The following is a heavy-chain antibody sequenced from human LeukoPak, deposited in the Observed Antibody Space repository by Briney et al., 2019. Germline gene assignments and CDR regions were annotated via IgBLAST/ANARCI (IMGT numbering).Heavy chain of an antibody. CDR2: INHSGST. CDR1: GGSFSGYY. CDR3: ALLLSSSWYFKFDY. J-gene: IGHJ4*02. D-gene: IGHD6-13*01. V-gene: IGHV4-34*01. Sequence: SETLSLTCAVYGGSFSGYYWSWIRQPPGKGLEWIGEINHSGSTNYNPSLKSRVTISVDTSKNQFSLKLSSVTAADTAVYYCALLLSSSWYFKFDYWGQGTLVTVSS.